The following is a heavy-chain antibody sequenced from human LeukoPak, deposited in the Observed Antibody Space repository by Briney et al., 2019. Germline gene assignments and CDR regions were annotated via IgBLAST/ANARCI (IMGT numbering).Heavy chain of an antibody. D-gene: IGHD5-18*01. CDR1: GYTFTSYG. CDR3: ARVEDTAMTLDY. J-gene: IGHJ4*02. Sequence: ASVKVSCKASGYTFTSYGISWVRQAPGQGLEWMGWISAYNGNTNYAQKLQGRVTMTTDTSTSTAYMELRSLRSDDTAVYYCARVEDTAMTLDYWGQGALVTVSS. V-gene: IGHV1-18*01. CDR2: ISAYNGNT.